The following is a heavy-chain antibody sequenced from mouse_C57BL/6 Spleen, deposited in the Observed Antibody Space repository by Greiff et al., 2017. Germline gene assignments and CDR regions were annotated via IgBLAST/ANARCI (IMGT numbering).Heavy chain of an antibody. CDR3: ARRNYDYAYYYAMDY. Sequence: EVQLQQSGPVLVKPGASVKMSCKASGYTFTDYYMNWVKQSHGKSLEWIGVINPYNGGTSYNQKFKGKATLTVEKSSSTAYMELNSLTSEDSAVYYCARRNYDYAYYYAMDYWGQGTSVTVSS. CDR1: GYTFTDYY. J-gene: IGHJ4*01. CDR2: INPYNGGT. V-gene: IGHV1-19*01. D-gene: IGHD2-4*01.